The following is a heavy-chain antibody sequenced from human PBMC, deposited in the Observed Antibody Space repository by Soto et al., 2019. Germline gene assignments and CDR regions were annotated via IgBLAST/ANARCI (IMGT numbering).Heavy chain of an antibody. D-gene: IGHD3-9*01. Sequence: GGSLRLSCASSGFTFSIYGVHWVRQAPGKGLEWVAVISYDGSDKYYAESVKGRFAISRDNSKNTLYLQMNSLRAEDTAVYYCARDSILTGRSDYWGQGTLVTVSS. CDR2: ISYDGSDK. CDR1: GFTFSIYG. V-gene: IGHV3-30*09. J-gene: IGHJ4*02. CDR3: ARDSILTGRSDY.